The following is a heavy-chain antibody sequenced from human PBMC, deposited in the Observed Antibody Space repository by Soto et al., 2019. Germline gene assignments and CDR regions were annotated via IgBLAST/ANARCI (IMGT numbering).Heavy chain of an antibody. V-gene: IGHV3-23*01. J-gene: IGHJ4*02. Sequence: EVQLLESGGGLVQPGVSLRLSCAASGFTFSSYAMSWVRQAPGKGREWVSAISGSGFSTYYADSVKGRFSISRDNSKNTSYMQLNSLIADDTAVYYCAKEYLDYGGNPDYWGQGTLVTVSS. CDR3: AKEYLDYGGNPDY. CDR2: ISGSGFST. CDR1: GFTFSSYA. D-gene: IGHD4-17*01.